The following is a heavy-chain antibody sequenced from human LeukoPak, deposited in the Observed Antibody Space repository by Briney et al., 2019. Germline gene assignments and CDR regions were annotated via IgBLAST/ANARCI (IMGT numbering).Heavy chain of an antibody. D-gene: IGHD4-17*01. CDR1: GYAFSTFA. CDR3: ARGADYGDYTQFY. Sequence: ASVKVSCKGSGYAFSTFALHWVRQAPGRGLEWMGWINTKTGSPSYARGFTGRFVVSLDTSVTTTYLQINSLKPEDTGFYFCARGADYGDYTQFYWGQGSLVSVSS. V-gene: IGHV7-4-1*02. J-gene: IGHJ4*02. CDR2: INTKTGSP.